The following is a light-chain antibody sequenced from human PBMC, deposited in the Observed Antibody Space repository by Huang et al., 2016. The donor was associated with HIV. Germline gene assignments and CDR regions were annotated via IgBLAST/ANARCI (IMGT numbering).Light chain of an antibody. V-gene: IGKV3-15*01. CDR2: AAS. J-gene: IGKJ1*01. Sequence: EIVMTQSPATLSVSPGERATLACRASQSVSSNFAWYQPKPGQAPRLLISAASTRATGIPARFSGSGSGTEFTLTISSLQSEDFAVYYCQQYNNWPRTFGQGTKVEIK. CDR1: QSVSSN. CDR3: QQYNNWPRT.